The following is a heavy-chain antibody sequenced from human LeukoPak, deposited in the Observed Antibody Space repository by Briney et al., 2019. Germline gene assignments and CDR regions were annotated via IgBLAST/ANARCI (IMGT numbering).Heavy chain of an antibody. D-gene: IGHD1-26*01. CDR3: SRESGPFCPFGY. CDR2: ISLAGQT. Sequence: SGTLSLTCGVSGGSISGTNWWSWVRPPPGQGLEWIGEISLAGQTNYNPSLNGRVTMSLDKSSNQLSLHLTSVTAADTATYYCSRESGPFCPFGYWGQGTLVIVSS. V-gene: IGHV4-4*02. J-gene: IGHJ4*02. CDR1: GGSISGTNW.